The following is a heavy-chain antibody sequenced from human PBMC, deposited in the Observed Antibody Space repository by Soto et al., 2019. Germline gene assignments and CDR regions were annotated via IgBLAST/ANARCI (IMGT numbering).Heavy chain of an antibody. CDR3: AKGIATRQFYYYGLDV. CDR1: GFTFSSYG. CDR2: ISYGGNDK. Sequence: GGSLRLSCAASGFTFSSYGMHWVRQAPGKGLEWVAAISYGGNDKYYADSVRGRFTISRDNSKNTLYLQVNSLSAEDTAVFYCAKGIATRQFYYYGLDVWGQGTTVTVSS. J-gene: IGHJ6*02. D-gene: IGHD6-6*01. V-gene: IGHV3-30*18.